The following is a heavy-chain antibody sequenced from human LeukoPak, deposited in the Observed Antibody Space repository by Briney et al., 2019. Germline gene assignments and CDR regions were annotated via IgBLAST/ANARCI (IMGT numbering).Heavy chain of an antibody. CDR3: ARVMGEQPPASYAFDI. Sequence: PSETLSLTCTVSGGSINSYYWSWIRQPPGRGLEWIGSIHYSGSTSSNPSLRSRVTISVDKSKNQFSLKLSSVTAADTAVYYCARVMGEQPPASYAFDIWGQGTMVTVSS. D-gene: IGHD3-16*01. CDR2: IHYSGST. V-gene: IGHV4-59*01. CDR1: GGSINSYY. J-gene: IGHJ3*02.